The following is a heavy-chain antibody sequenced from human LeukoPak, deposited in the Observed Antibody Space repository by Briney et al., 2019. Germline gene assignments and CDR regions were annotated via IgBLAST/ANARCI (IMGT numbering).Heavy chain of an antibody. CDR2: IKQDGSEK. CDR3: ARGSQGWGLLPIYYYDGMDV. D-gene: IGHD1-26*01. V-gene: IGHV3-7*01. CDR1: GFTFSSYW. J-gene: IGHJ6*02. Sequence: PGGSLRLSCAASGFTFSSYWMSWVRHAPGEGLEWVANIKQDGSEKYYVDSVKGRFTISRDNANNSLYLQMNSLRTEDTAVYYCARGSQGWGLLPIYYYDGMDVWGQGTTVTVSS.